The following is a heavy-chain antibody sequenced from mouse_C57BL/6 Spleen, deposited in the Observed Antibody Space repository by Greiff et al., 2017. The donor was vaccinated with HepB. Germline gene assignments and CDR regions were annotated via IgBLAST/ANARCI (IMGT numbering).Heavy chain of an antibody. D-gene: IGHD1-1*01. CDR2: INPSNGGT. J-gene: IGHJ4*01. CDR1: GYTFTSYW. CDR3: ARNSQSYYYGSSYEGGAMDY. Sequence: QVQLQQPGTELVKPGASVKLSCKASGYTFTSYWMHWVKQRPGQGLEWIGNINPSNGGTNYNEKFKSKATLTVDKSSSTAYMQLSSLTSEDSAVYYCARNSQSYYYGSSYEGGAMDYWGQGTSVTVSS. V-gene: IGHV1-53*01.